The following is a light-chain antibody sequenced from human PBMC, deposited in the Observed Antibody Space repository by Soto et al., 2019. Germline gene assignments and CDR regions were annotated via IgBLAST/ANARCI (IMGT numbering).Light chain of an antibody. CDR1: QGIRHY. J-gene: IGKJ5*01. CDR2: GAS. CDR3: QQVYGHPPA. V-gene: IGKV1-9*01. Sequence: DIQLTQSPSFLSASVGARVTITCLASQGIRHYLAWYQQKPGKAPSLLMYGASTLQSGVPSRFSGSGSGTEFTLTISSLQPEDVATYFCQQVYGHPPAFGPGTRLEIK.